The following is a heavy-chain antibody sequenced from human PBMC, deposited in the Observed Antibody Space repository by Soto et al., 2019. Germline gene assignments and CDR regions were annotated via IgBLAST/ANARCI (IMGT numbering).Heavy chain of an antibody. V-gene: IGHV3-13*01. CDR2: ITTAGDT. J-gene: IGHJ6*02. Sequence: EVQVVESGGGLVQPGGSLRLSCAVSGFTFSNYDMHWVRQVTGKGLEWVSGITTAGDTYYSGSVKGRFTISREKAKNSLYLQMYGLSAGDTAVYYCARELHGGSYGMDVWGQGTTVTVSS. CDR1: GFTFSNYD. CDR3: ARELHGGSYGMDV.